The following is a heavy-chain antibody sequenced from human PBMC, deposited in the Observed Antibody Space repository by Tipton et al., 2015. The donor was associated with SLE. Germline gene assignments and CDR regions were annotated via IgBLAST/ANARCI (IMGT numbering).Heavy chain of an antibody. D-gene: IGHD6-19*01. J-gene: IGHJ4*02. CDR1: GDSISSYH. V-gene: IGHV4-59*08. Sequence: TLSLTCTLSGDSISSYHWSWIRQPPGRGLEGIGYLHYGGSTDYNPSQKSRVTISVDRPKNQVPLKLSYVTAADTALYYCARHGMAVDGTCYLDYWGQGTLVTVSS. CDR3: ARHGMAVDGTCYLDY. CDR2: LHYGGST.